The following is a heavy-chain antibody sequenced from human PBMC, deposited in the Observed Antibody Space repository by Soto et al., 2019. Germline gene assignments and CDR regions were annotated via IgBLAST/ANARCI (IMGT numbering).Heavy chain of an antibody. Sequence: QVQLVQSGAEVKKPGSSVKVSCKASGGTFSPYTINWVRQAPGQGLEWMGRIIPFHGVTNYAQKFQARVTIHAAKSTSTACMERSGLRFEDTAMYYCTRDWEITVSTWSFGGFWGRGTLVTVSS. CDR3: TRDWEITVSTWSFGGF. V-gene: IGHV1-69*08. CDR1: GGTFSPYT. D-gene: IGHD3-10*01. CDR2: IIPFHGVT. J-gene: IGHJ4*02.